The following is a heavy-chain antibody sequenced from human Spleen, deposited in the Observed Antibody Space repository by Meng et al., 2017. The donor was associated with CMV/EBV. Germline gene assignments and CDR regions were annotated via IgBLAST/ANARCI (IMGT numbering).Heavy chain of an antibody. CDR1: GFTFSRYG. D-gene: IGHD3-3*01. CDR3: ARGNYDFRSGYNYWYFDL. CDR2: IYSGGTT. J-gene: IGHJ2*01. V-gene: IGHV3-66*02. Sequence: GESLKISCGASGFTFSRYGLYWVRQAPGKGLECVSLIYSGGTTYYADSVKGRFTISRDNSRNMLYVQMNSLRAEDTAVYYCARGNYDFRSGYNYWYFDLWGRGTLVTVSS.